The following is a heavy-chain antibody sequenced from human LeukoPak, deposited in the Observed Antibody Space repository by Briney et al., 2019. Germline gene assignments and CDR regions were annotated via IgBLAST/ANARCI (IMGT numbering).Heavy chain of an antibody. CDR1: GYTFTGYY. V-gene: IGHV1-2*06. Sequence: ASVKVSCKASGYTFTGYYMHWVRQAPGQGLEWMGRINPNSGGTNYAQKFQGRVTMTRDTSISTAYMELSRLRSDDTAVYYCARGHYYYYYMDVWGKGTTVTVPS. CDR2: INPNSGGT. J-gene: IGHJ6*03. CDR3: ARGHYYYYYMDV.